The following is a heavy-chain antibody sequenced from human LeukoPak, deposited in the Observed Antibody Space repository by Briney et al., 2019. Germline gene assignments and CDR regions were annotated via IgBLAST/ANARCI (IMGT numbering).Heavy chain of an antibody. D-gene: IGHD5-18*01. J-gene: IGHJ5*02. Sequence: GGSLRLSCAASGFTFSSYHINWVRQAPGKGLEWVSSISSNSDYIYYADSVKGRFTISRDNAKNSLYLQMNSLRAEDTAVYYCARDGPRGYSYGHLFNWFDPWGRGTLVTVSS. V-gene: IGHV3-21*04. CDR3: ARDGPRGYSYGHLFNWFDP. CDR1: GFTFSSYH. CDR2: ISSNSDYI.